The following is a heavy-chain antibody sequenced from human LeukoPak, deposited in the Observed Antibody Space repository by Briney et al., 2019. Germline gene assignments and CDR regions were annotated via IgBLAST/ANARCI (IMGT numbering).Heavy chain of an antibody. V-gene: IGHV3-66*01. Sequence: GGSLRLSCAASGFTVSSNYMSWVRQAPGKGLEWVSVIYSGGSTYYADSVKGRFTISRDNSKNTLYLQMNSLRAEDTAVYYCAREYGGSGSLYYYYYMDVWGKGTTVTISS. D-gene: IGHD3-10*01. CDR2: IYSGGST. J-gene: IGHJ6*03. CDR3: AREYGGSGSLYYYYYMDV. CDR1: GFTVSSNY.